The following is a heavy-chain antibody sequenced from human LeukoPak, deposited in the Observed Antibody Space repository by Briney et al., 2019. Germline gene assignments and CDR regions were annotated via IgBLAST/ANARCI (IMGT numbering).Heavy chain of an antibody. CDR3: ARIYYYDSSGYGSNYFDY. J-gene: IGHJ4*02. D-gene: IGHD3-22*01. Sequence: ASVKVSCKASGYTFTGYYMHWVRQAPGQGLEWMGWTNPNSGGTNYAQKFQGRVTMTRDTSISTAYMELSRLRSDNTAVYYCARIYYYDSSGYGSNYFDYWGQGTLVTVSS. CDR2: TNPNSGGT. CDR1: GYTFTGYY. V-gene: IGHV1-2*02.